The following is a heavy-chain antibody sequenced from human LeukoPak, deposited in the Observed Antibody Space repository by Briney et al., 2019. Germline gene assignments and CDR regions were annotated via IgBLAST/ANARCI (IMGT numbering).Heavy chain of an antibody. Sequence: GGSLRLSCAASGFTFSTYAMTWVRQPPGKGLEWVSAISGSGGNTYYADSVKGRFTISRDNSKNTVFLQMKSLRAEDTALYYCAMDRGYWGQGTLVTVSS. J-gene: IGHJ4*02. D-gene: IGHD1-26*01. CDR2: ISGSGGNT. CDR1: GFTFSTYA. CDR3: AMDRGY. V-gene: IGHV3-23*01.